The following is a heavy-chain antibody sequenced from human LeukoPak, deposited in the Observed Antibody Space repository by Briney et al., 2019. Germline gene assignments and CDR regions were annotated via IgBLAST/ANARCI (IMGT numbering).Heavy chain of an antibody. V-gene: IGHV3-30*18. CDR2: ISSDGSNR. CDR1: RFPFRNYG. D-gene: IGHD5-18*01. CDR3: AKSSRRGYSYGSLKPPPDY. J-gene: IGHJ4*02. Sequence: GWALRLSCAACRFPFRNYGVLWVRQAPGKGLEGLAVISSDGSNRHYADSVKGRFTVSRDNSINTLYLQMDSLRAEDTAVYYCAKSSRRGYSYGSLKPPPDYWGQGTLVTVSS.